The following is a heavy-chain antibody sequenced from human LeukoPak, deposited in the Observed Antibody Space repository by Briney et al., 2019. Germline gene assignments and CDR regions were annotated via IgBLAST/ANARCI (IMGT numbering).Heavy chain of an antibody. CDR3: ARDRGTGYNTFDY. Sequence: PGGSLRLSCAASRFTFSSYWMHWVRQAPGKGLVWVSRINGDGSSTSYADSVKGRFTISRDNAKNTLYLQMNSLRAEDTAVYYCARDRGTGYNTFDYWGQGTLVTVSS. V-gene: IGHV3-74*01. CDR2: INGDGSST. D-gene: IGHD5-24*01. CDR1: RFTFSSYW. J-gene: IGHJ4*02.